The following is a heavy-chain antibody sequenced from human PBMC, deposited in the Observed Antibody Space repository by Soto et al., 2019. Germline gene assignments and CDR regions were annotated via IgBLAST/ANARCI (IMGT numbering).Heavy chain of an antibody. D-gene: IGHD1-1*01. CDR1: GASVRSYH. CDR2: VQMSGTT. V-gene: IGHV4-4*07. J-gene: IGHJ5*02. CDR3: AKDRSTMRWFDP. Sequence: SETLSLTCAVSGASVRSYHWSWIRQAAGKGLEWIGRVQMSGTTNYNPSLKTRVTMSLDTSRNEVSLTMTSVTVADTAVYFCAKDRSTMRWFDPWGQGILVTVSS.